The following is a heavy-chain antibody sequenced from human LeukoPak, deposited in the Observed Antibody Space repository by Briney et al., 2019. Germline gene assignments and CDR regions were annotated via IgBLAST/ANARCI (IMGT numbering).Heavy chain of an antibody. J-gene: IGHJ5*02. CDR2: INHTGRT. CDR3: AGIMVRGVMRWFDP. D-gene: IGHD3-10*01. V-gene: IGHV4-34*01. Sequence: PSETLSLTCAVYNGSFSGYYWSWIRQSPGKGLEWIGEINHTGRTNYNPALKSRVTISVDTSKNQFSLRLSSVTAADTAVYYCAGIMVRGVMRWFDPWGQGTLVTVSS. CDR1: NGSFSGYY.